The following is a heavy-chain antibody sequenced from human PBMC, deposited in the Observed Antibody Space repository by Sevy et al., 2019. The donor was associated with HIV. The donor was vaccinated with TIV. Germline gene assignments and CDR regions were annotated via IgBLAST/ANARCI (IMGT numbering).Heavy chain of an antibody. CDR1: GFTFSTYA. D-gene: IGHD3-3*01. J-gene: IGHJ3*02. V-gene: IGHV3-23*01. CDR2: ISGSGGGT. Sequence: GGSLRLSCAASGFTFSTYAMSWVRQAPGKGLEWVSAISGSGGGTFYADSVKGRFTISRDNSKNTLYLQMNSLRVEDTAVYYCAKFFPHDAFDIWGQGTTVTVSS. CDR3: AKFFPHDAFDI.